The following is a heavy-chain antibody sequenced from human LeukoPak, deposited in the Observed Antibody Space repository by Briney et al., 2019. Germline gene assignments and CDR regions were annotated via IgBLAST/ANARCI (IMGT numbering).Heavy chain of an antibody. D-gene: IGHD3-16*01. CDR3: VTLLDYCSDYKCPAWGS. J-gene: IGHJ5*02. CDR2: IQTADHR. Sequence: SETLSLTCSVSGVSITRNGYYWGWIRQPPGKRLEWLGHIQTADHRYYSPSLNSRISMSVDMSKNQVSLNLRSVTAADTAVYYFVTLLDYCSDYKCPAWGSWGQGTPVTVSS. CDR1: GVSITRNGYY. V-gene: IGHV4-39*01.